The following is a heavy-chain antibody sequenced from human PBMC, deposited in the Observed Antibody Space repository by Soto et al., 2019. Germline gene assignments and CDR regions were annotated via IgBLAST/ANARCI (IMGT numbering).Heavy chain of an antibody. CDR3: ARRRAQLLSEDDYYYYYMDV. CDR2: IYPGDSDT. J-gene: IGHJ6*03. D-gene: IGHD2-2*01. V-gene: IGHV5-51*01. CDR1: GYSFTSYW. Sequence: GESLKISCKGSGYSFTSYWIGWVRQMPGKGLEWMGIIYPGDSDTRYSPSFQGQVTISADKSISTAYLQWSSLKASDTAMYYCARRRAQLLSEDDYYYYYMDVWGKGTTVTVSS.